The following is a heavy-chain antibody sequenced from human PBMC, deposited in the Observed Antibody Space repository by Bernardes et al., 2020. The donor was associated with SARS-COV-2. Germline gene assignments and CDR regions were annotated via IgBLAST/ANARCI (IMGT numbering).Heavy chain of an antibody. CDR3: AKDPERGYSYGYDYYGMDV. Sequence: GGSLRLSCAASGFTFSSYGMHWVRQAPGKGLEWVAVISYDGSNKYYADSVKGRFTISRDNSKNTLYLQMNSLRAEDTAVYYCAKDPERGYSYGYDYYGMDVWGQGTTVTVSS. D-gene: IGHD5-18*01. J-gene: IGHJ6*02. V-gene: IGHV3-30*18. CDR1: GFTFSSYG. CDR2: ISYDGSNK.